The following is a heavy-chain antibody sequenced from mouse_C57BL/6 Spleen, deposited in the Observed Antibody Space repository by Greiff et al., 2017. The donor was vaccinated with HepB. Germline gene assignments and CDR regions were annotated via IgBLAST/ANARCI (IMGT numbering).Heavy chain of an antibody. D-gene: IGHD4-1*01. V-gene: IGHV1-54*01. J-gene: IGHJ2*01. CDR1: GYAFTHYL. Sequence: VQLQQSGAELVRPGTSVKVSCKASGYAFTHYLIEWVKQRPGQGLEWIGVINPGSGGTNYNEKFKGKATLTADKSSSTAYMQLSSLTSEDSAVYVCARSANWEYYFDYWGQGTTLTVSS. CDR3: ARSANWEYYFDY. CDR2: INPGSGGT.